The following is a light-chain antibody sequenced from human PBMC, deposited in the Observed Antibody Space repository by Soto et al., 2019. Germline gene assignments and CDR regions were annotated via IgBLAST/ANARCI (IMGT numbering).Light chain of an antibody. V-gene: IGKV1-5*03. J-gene: IGKJ4*01. CDR3: QQYNAYSLLT. CDR1: HSIGSW. CDR2: KAS. Sequence: IEMSDWPSTLSASVVDIVTITFRASHSIGSWFAWYKQQPGKAHNLLIYKASSLESGVPSRLSGSGSGTEFTLTITSLPPHDFATYPCQQYNAYSLLTFGAGHKV.